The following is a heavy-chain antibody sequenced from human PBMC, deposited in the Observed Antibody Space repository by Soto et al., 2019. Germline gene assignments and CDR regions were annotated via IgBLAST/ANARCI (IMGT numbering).Heavy chain of an antibody. CDR1: GFTFSSYS. V-gene: IGHV3-48*01. CDR2: ISSSSSTI. J-gene: IGHJ4*02. Sequence: EVQLVESGGGLVQPGGSLRLSCAASGFTFSSYSMNWARQAPGKGLEWVSYISSSSSTIYYADSVKGRFTISRDNAKNSLYLQMNSLRAEDTAVYYCARDLNLGSFDYWGQGTLVTVSS. CDR3: ARDLNLGSFDY.